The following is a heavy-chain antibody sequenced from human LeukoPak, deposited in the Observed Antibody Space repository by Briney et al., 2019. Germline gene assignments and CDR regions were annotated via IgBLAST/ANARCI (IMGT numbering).Heavy chain of an antibody. V-gene: IGHV3-7*01. CDR1: GFTFSSYG. CDR3: ARDLGWLQSDY. J-gene: IGHJ4*02. CDR2: IKKDGSEQ. D-gene: IGHD5-24*01. Sequence: GGSLRLSCAASGFTFSSYGMHWVRQAPGKGLEWVATIKKDGSEQYYVDSMKGRFTISRDNAKNSVYLQINSLRAEDTAVYYCARDLGWLQSDYWGQGTLVTVSS.